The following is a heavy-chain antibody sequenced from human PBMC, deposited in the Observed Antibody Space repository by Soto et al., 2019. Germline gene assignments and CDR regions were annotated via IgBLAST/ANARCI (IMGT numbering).Heavy chain of an antibody. D-gene: IGHD4-17*01. CDR2: IRVYNGAT. V-gene: IGHV1-18*01. J-gene: IGHJ2*01. CDR3: AKTYGDFYWYFDL. CDR1: GYTFTSYG. Sequence: QAQLVQSGTEVKRPGASVKVSCKASGYTFTSYGISWVRQAPGQGLEWLGWIRVYNGATNYAEKLQGRVTVTIDPSANTAYMELRNLRSDDTAVYFCAKTYGDFYWYFDLWGRGTRVTVSS.